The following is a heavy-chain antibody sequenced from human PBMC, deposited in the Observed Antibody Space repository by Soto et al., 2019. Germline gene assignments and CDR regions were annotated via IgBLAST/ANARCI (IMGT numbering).Heavy chain of an antibody. J-gene: IGHJ6*02. V-gene: IGHV5-10-1*01. Sequence: PGPSQTISCKGSGYSFTSYWISWVSQIPGKGLEWMGRIDPSHTYTNYSPSFQGHVTISADKSISTAYLQWSSLKASDTAMYYCARSPYSSSEYGMDVWGQGTTVTVSS. CDR1: GYSFTSYW. D-gene: IGHD6-6*01. CDR3: ARSPYSSSEYGMDV. CDR2: IDPSHTYT.